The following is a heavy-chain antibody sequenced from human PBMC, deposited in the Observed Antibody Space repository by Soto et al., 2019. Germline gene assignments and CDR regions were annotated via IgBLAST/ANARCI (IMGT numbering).Heavy chain of an antibody. Sequence: GGSLRLSCAASGFTFSSYAMSWVRQAPGKGLEWVSAISGSGGSTYYADSVKGRFTISRDNSKNTLYLQMNSLRAEDTAVYYYAKVRWQQLVCFDYWGQGTLVTVSS. CDR3: AKVRWQQLVCFDY. V-gene: IGHV3-23*01. CDR2: ISGSGGST. J-gene: IGHJ4*02. CDR1: GFTFSSYA. D-gene: IGHD6-13*01.